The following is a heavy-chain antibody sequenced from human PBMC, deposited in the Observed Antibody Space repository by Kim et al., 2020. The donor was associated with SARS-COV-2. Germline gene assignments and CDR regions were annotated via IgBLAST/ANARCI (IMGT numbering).Heavy chain of an antibody. J-gene: IGHJ5*02. CDR3: ARQYKSNWVRWFDP. D-gene: IGHD6-13*01. CDR2: IDPSDSYI. V-gene: IGHV5-10-1*01. Sequence: GESLKISCKGSGYSFISYWISWVRQMPGKGLEWMGNIDPSDSYINYSPSFQGHVTISVDTSISAAYLQWGSLKASDTGMYFCARQYKSNWVRWFDPWGQGTLVIVSS. CDR1: GYSFISYW.